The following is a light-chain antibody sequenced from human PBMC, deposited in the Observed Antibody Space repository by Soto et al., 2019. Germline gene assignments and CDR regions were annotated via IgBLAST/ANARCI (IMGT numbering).Light chain of an antibody. V-gene: IGKV3-11*01. CDR2: NAS. CDR1: QSVSTF. J-gene: IGKJ5*01. CDR3: QQRGDWPPIT. Sequence: EIVLTQSPATLSLSPGERAILSCRASQSVSTFLAWFQQKPGQPPRLLIYNASIRTTGIPARFSGSGSGTDFTLTISSLEPEDFAVYYCQQRGDWPPITFGQGTRLEI.